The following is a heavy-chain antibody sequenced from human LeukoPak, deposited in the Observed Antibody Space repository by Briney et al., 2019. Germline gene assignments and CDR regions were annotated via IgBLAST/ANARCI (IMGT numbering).Heavy chain of an antibody. V-gene: IGHV4-4*07. CDR2: IYTSGST. CDR1: GGSISSYY. CDR3: ARAGDFWSPTGWFDP. D-gene: IGHD3-3*01. J-gene: IGHJ5*02. Sequence: SETLSLTCTASGGSISSYYWSWIRQPAGKGLEWIGRIYTSGSTNYNPSLKSRVTISVDKSKNQFSLKLSSVTAADTAVYYCARAGDFWSPTGWFDPWGQGTLVTVSS.